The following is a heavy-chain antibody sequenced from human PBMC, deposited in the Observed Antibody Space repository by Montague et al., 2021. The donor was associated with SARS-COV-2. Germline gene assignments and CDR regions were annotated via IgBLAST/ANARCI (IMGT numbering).Heavy chain of an antibody. V-gene: IGHV6-1*01. D-gene: IGHD7-27*01. Sequence: CAISGDSVAGHGSSWEGFRQAPSRVLKWLGGTFYRSEWNYHYADSVKSRITIDPDTSKNQVSLQLRSVTPEDTAVYFCARVRHLGRGMDVWGQGTTVTVSS. CDR1: GDSVAGHGSS. J-gene: IGHJ6*02. CDR2: TFYRSEWNY. CDR3: ARVRHLGRGMDV.